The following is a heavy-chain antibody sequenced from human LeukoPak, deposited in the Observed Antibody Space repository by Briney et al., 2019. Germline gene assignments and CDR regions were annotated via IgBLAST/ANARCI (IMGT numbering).Heavy chain of an antibody. J-gene: IGHJ4*02. V-gene: IGHV3-21*01. CDR3: ARDLPAAVD. CDR2: ISRSSNDI. Sequence: GGSLRLSCAASGFSFSSYSMSWVRQAPGKGLEWVSFISRSSNDIYHADSVKGRFTISRDNAKNSLYLQMNSLRAEDTAVYYCARDLPAAVDWGQGTLVTVSS. CDR1: GFSFSSYS. D-gene: IGHD2-2*01.